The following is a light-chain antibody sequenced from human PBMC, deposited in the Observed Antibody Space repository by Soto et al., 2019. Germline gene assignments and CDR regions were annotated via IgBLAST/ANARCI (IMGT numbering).Light chain of an antibody. CDR3: QQYGSSPRT. Sequence: EIVLTQSPGTLSLSPGERATLSCRASQSVSSTYLAWYQQKLGQAPRLLIYGASIRATGIPDRFSGSGSGTVFTLTISRLEPEDFAVYYCQQYGSSPRTFGQGTKLDIK. CDR1: QSVSSTY. V-gene: IGKV3-20*01. CDR2: GAS. J-gene: IGKJ2*01.